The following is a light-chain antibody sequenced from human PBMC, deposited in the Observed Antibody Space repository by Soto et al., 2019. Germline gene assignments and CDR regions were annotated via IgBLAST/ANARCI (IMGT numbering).Light chain of an antibody. Sequence: QSVLNQPASVSGSPGQSITISCTGTSGDVGGYNYVSWYQQHPGKAPKLMIYDVSNRPSGVSNRFSGSESGNTASLTISGLQAEDEADYYCCSYTSSSTFVFGSGPKVTV. CDR1: SGDVGGYNY. J-gene: IGLJ1*01. CDR3: CSYTSSSTFV. V-gene: IGLV2-14*01. CDR2: DVS.